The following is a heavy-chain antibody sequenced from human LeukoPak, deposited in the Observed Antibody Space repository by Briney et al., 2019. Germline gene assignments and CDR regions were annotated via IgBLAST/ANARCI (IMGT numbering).Heavy chain of an antibody. CDR2: ISGSGGST. CDR1: GFTFSSYA. Sequence: GGSLRLSCAASGFTFSSYAMSWVRQAPGKGLEWVSAISGSGGSTYYADSVKGRFAISRDNSKNTLYLQMNSLRAEDTAVYYCASPETHYYDSSGYYSAVAYWGQGTLVTVSS. J-gene: IGHJ4*02. CDR3: ASPETHYYDSSGYYSAVAY. V-gene: IGHV3-23*01. D-gene: IGHD3-22*01.